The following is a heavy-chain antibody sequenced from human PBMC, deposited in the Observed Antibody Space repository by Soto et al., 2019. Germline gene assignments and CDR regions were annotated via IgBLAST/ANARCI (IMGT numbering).Heavy chain of an antibody. CDR3: AKGHDSSGWYYYYYYGMDV. D-gene: IGHD6-19*01. CDR2: ISGSGGST. J-gene: IGHJ6*02. V-gene: IGHV3-23*01. CDR1: GFTFSSYA. Sequence: GGSLRLSCAASGFTFSSYAMSWVRQAPGKGLEWVSAISGSGGSTYYADSVKGRFTISRDNSKNTLYLQRNSLRAEDTAVYYCAKGHDSSGWYYYYYYGMDVGGQGTTVTVSS.